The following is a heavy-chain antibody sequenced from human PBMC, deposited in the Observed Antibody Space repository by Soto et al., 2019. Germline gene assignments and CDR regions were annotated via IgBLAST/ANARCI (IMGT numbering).Heavy chain of an antibody. CDR1: GGTFSSYA. V-gene: IGHV1-69*12. J-gene: IGHJ5*02. CDR2: IIPIFGTA. D-gene: IGHD2-15*01. Sequence: QVQLVQSGAEVKKPGSSVKVSCKASGGTFSSYAISWVRQAPGQGLEWMGGIIPIFGTANYTQKFQGRVTITADESTSTAYMELSSLRSEDKAVYYCARDGGHCSGGSCFHPFDPWGQGTLVTVSS. CDR3: ARDGGHCSGGSCFHPFDP.